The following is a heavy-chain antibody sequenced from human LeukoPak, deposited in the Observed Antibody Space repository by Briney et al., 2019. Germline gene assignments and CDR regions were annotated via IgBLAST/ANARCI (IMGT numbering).Heavy chain of an antibody. CDR2: IWFDGSNI. Sequence: PGRSLRLSCAASGFNFSSYGMHWVRQAPGKGLEWVTSIWFDGSNIHYADSVKGRVIISRDNPKSALYLQMNSLRAEDTAIYYCARDSLPMAVTGPFDHWGQGALVTVSS. CDR1: GFNFSSYG. CDR3: ARDSLPMAVTGPFDH. J-gene: IGHJ4*02. D-gene: IGHD6-19*01. V-gene: IGHV3-33*01.